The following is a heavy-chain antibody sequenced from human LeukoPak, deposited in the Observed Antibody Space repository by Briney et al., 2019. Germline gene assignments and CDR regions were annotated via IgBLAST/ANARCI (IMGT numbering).Heavy chain of an antibody. Sequence: PGRSLRLSCAASRFTFSDYGMHWVRQAPGKGLEWVATISYDGRHTFYGDSVKGRFTISRDNSMNTLYLQINSLITEDTAVYYCAKDRGAVVGYFQYWGQGTLVTVSS. CDR1: RFTFSDYG. D-gene: IGHD6-13*01. CDR3: AKDRGAVVGYFQY. CDR2: ISYDGRHT. J-gene: IGHJ1*01. V-gene: IGHV3-30*18.